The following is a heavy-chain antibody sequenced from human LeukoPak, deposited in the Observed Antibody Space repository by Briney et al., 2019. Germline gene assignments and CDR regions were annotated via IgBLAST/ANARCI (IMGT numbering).Heavy chain of an antibody. D-gene: IGHD2-2*01. CDR3: ARVYRLLDF. Sequence: PGGSLRLSCTASGFTFGDYYMTWIRQAPGKGLEWISYIGTSGNDLYYADSVKGRFTTSRDDAKNSLYLEMRSLRDEDTAVYYCARVYRLLDFWGQGTLVNVSS. J-gene: IGHJ4*02. V-gene: IGHV3-11*01. CDR2: IGTSGNDL. CDR1: GFTFGDYY.